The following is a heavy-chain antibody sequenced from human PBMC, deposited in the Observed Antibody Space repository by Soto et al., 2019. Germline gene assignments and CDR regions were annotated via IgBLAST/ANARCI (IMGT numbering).Heavy chain of an antibody. J-gene: IGHJ6*02. CDR3: ARGTAWIFGVVDYYYYGMDV. D-gene: IGHD3-3*01. CDR2: IYYSGST. V-gene: IGHV4-30-4*01. CDR1: GGSISSGDYY. Sequence: QVQLQESGPGLVKPSQTLSLTCTVSGGSISSGDYYWSWIRQPPGKGLEWIGYIYYSGSTYYNPSLKSRVTISVDTSKNQFSLKLSSVTAADTAVYYCARGTAWIFGVVDYYYYGMDVWGQVTTVTVFS.